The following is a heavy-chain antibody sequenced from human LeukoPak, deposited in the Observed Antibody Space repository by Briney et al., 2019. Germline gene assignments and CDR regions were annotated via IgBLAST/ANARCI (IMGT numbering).Heavy chain of an antibody. V-gene: IGHV3-30*18. CDR3: AKDRYYDIRGRLDP. CDR1: GFTFSFYG. CDR2: ISDDGSTK. Sequence: GTFLRLSCAASGFTFSFYGIHWVRQASGKGLEWVAVISDDGSTKYYSDSVKGRFTVSRDNSKDTLYLQMNSLTTEDTAVYYCAKDRYYDIRGRLDPWGQGTLVTVSS. J-gene: IGHJ5*02. D-gene: IGHD3-10*02.